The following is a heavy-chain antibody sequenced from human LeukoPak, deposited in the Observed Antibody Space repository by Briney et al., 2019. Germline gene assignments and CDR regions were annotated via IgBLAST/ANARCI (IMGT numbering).Heavy chain of an antibody. CDR2: IWYDGSDK. Sequence: GGSLRLSCAASGFTFSTYGMHWVRQAPGKGLEWVAVIWYDGSDKYYADSVKGRFTISRDNAKNSLYLQMNSLRAEDTAVYYCARDPIAAAGNWGQGTLVTVSS. D-gene: IGHD6-13*01. V-gene: IGHV3-33*01. CDR3: ARDPIAAAGN. J-gene: IGHJ4*02. CDR1: GFTFSTYG.